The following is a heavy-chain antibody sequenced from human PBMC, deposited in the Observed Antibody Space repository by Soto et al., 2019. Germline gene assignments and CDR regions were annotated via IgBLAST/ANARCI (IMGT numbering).Heavy chain of an antibody. Sequence: QVQLVQSGAEVKKPGSSVKVSCKASGGTFSSYTISWVRQAPGQGLEWMGRIIPILGIANYAQKFQGRVTITAHKSTSTAYMELSSLRSEDTAVYYCATLASGYDSLITDYWGQGTLVTVSS. J-gene: IGHJ4*02. CDR2: IIPILGIA. D-gene: IGHD5-12*01. V-gene: IGHV1-69*02. CDR1: GGTFSSYT. CDR3: ATLASGYDSLITDY.